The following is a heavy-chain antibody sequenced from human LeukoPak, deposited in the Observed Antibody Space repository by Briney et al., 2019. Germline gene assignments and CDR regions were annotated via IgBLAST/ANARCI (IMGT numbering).Heavy chain of an antibody. J-gene: IGHJ4*02. V-gene: IGHV3-7*01. CDR2: IKEDGSVK. Sequence: GGSLRLSCAASGFTFSNYWMTWVRQAPGKGLEWVANIKEDGSVKHCVDSVEGRFTISRDNAKNSLYLQMNSLRAEDTAVYYCARGGSESDYWGQGTLVTVSS. CDR1: GFTFSNYW. CDR3: ARGGSESDY.